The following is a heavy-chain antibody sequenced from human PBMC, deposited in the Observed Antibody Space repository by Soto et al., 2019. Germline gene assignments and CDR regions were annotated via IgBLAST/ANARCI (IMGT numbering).Heavy chain of an antibody. CDR2: ITWNCANT. D-gene: IGHD3-16*01. J-gene: IGHJ6*02. CDR1: GFRFDEYN. Sequence: GGSLRLSCAASGFRFDEYNIHGVRQAPGKGLEWVSLITWNCANTYYADSVKGRFTISRDGTTKSVSLQMTSLKREDTGLYYCARETLSYGSALDVWGQGTTVTVSS. V-gene: IGHV3-43*01. CDR3: ARETLSYGSALDV.